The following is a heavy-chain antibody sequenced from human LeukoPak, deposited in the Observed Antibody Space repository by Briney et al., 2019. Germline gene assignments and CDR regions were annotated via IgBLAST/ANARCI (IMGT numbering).Heavy chain of an antibody. Sequence: GGSLRLSCAASGFTFSNYGMHWVRQAPGKGPEWVAFIEYDGTDTHFADSVRGRFTISRDNSEDTLYLQIITLRAVDTAVYYCARDRGVEDYYYYMDVWGQGTTVTVSS. J-gene: IGHJ6*03. CDR1: GFTFSNYG. CDR2: IEYDGTDT. V-gene: IGHV3-30*02. D-gene: IGHD3-10*01. CDR3: ARDRGVEDYYYYMDV.